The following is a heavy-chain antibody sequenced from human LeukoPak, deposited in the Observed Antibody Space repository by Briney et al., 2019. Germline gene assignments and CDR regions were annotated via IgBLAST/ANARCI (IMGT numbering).Heavy chain of an antibody. CDR3: APTSSSSWHYNRYWFDP. J-gene: IGHJ5*02. Sequence: SETLSLTCAVYGGSFSGYYWSWIRQPPGKGMEWIGEINHSGSTNYNPSLKSRVTISVDTSKNQFSLKLSSVTAADTAVYYCAPTSSSSWHYNRYWFDPWGQGTLVTVSS. CDR1: GGSFSGYY. CDR2: INHSGST. D-gene: IGHD6-13*01. V-gene: IGHV4-34*01.